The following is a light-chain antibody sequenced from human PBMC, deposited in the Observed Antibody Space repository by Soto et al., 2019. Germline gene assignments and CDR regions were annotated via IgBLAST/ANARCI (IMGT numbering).Light chain of an antibody. Sequence: EIVLTQSPGTLSLSPGERATLSCRASQSVSSIYLAWYQQKPGQAPRLLIYGASSRATGIPDRFSGSGSGTDFTLTISRLEPEDFAVYYCQQYGSSCWTFGQGTKVDIK. CDR1: QSVSSIY. V-gene: IGKV3-20*01. CDR2: GAS. J-gene: IGKJ1*01. CDR3: QQYGSSCWT.